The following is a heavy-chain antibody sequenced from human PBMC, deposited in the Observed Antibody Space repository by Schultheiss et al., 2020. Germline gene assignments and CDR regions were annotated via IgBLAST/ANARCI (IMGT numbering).Heavy chain of an antibody. CDR3: AKEARVRSSGIDY. V-gene: IGHV3-30-3*01. CDR2: ISSDGSNK. J-gene: IGHJ4*02. CDR1: GFTFSSYA. D-gene: IGHD6-6*01. Sequence: GGSLRLSCAASGFTFSSYAMHWVRQAPGKGLEWVAVISSDGSNKYYADSVKGRFTISRDNSKNTLFLQMNRLRAEDTALYYCAKEARVRSSGIDYWGQGTLVTVSS.